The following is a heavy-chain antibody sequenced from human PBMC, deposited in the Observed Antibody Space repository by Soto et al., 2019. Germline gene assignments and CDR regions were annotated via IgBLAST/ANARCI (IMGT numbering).Heavy chain of an antibody. Sequence: PSETLSLTCAVYGGSFSGYYWSWIRQPPGKGLEWIGEINHSGSTNYNPSLKSRVTISVDTSKNQFSLKLSSVTAADTAVYYCARESLTYYYGSGSYLGSKYYSYYMDFWGKGTMVTVSS. V-gene: IGHV4-34*01. D-gene: IGHD3-10*01. CDR2: INHSGST. CDR3: ARESLTYYYGSGSYLGSKYYSYYMDF. J-gene: IGHJ6*03. CDR1: GGSFSGYY.